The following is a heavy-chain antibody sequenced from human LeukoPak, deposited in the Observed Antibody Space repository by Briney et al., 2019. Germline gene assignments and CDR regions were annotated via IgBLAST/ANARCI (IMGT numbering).Heavy chain of an antibody. CDR2: IYSGGST. CDR3: ARTDYGGNFDY. D-gene: IGHD4-23*01. Sequence: GGSLRLSCAASGFTVSSNYMSWVRQAPGKGLEWVSVIYSGGSTYYADSVKGRFTISRDNSKNTLYLQMDSLRAEDTAVYYCARTDYGGNFDYWGQGTLVTVSS. J-gene: IGHJ4*02. V-gene: IGHV3-53*01. CDR1: GFTVSSNY.